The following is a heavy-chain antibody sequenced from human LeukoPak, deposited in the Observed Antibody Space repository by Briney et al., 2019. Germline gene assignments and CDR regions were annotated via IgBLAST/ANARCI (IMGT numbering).Heavy chain of an antibody. CDR2: IWYDGRTK. J-gene: IGHJ4*02. D-gene: IGHD6-19*01. CDR3: AREWGRIAVAGGPGY. CDR1: GFIFSNYG. Sequence: PGGSLRLSCEVSGFIFSNYGMHWVRQAPGKGLEWVALIWYDGRTKFHADSVGGRFTISRDNSANTLYLQMSSLRVEDTAVYYCAREWGRIAVAGGPGYWGQGALVTVSS. V-gene: IGHV3-33*01.